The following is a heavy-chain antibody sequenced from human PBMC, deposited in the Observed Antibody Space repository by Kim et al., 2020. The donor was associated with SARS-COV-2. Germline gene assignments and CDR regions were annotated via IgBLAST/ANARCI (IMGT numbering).Heavy chain of an antibody. Sequence: GGSLRLSCAASGFTFSSYSMNWVRQAPGKGLEWVSYISSSSSTIYYADSVTGRFTISSDNAKNSLSPHMNSLSAEDTAVHYCARDQDYGGIYSFDY. CDR2: ISSSSSTI. J-gene: IGHJ4*01. D-gene: IGHD4-17*01. CDR3: ARDQDYGGIYSFDY. V-gene: IGHV3-48*04. CDR1: GFTFSSYS.